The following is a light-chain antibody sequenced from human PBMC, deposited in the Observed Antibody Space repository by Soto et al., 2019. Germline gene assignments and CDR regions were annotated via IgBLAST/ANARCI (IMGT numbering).Light chain of an antibody. Sequence: SVLTQPPSVSGAPGQRVTISCTGSSSNIGAGYDVHWYQQRPGAAPKLLISANINRPSGVPDRFSGSKSGTSASLAITGLQADDEGDYYCQSYYSTLSARYVFGTGTKVTAL. J-gene: IGLJ1*01. CDR1: SSNIGAGYD. V-gene: IGLV1-40*01. CDR2: ANI. CDR3: QSYYSTLSARYV.